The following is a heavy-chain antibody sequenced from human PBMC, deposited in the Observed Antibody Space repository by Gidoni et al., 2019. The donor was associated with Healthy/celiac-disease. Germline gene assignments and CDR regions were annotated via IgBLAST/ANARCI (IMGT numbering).Heavy chain of an antibody. Sequence: EVQLVESGGGLVQPGGSLRISCASSGFTFSSYWMSWVRQAPGKGLAWVANIKQDGSEKYYVDSVKGRFTISRDNAKNSLYLQMNSLRAEDTAVYYCARDPRSHDYGDFDWGQGTLVTVSS. V-gene: IGHV3-7*03. CDR1: GFTFSSYW. D-gene: IGHD4-17*01. CDR3: ARDPRSHDYGDFD. J-gene: IGHJ4*02. CDR2: IKQDGSEK.